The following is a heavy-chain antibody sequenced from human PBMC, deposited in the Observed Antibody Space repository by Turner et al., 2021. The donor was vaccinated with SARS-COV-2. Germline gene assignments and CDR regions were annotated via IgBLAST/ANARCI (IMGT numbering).Heavy chain of an antibody. CDR1: GFTFNDYA. D-gene: IGHD6-13*01. V-gene: IGHV3-9*01. CDR2: ITWNSGAV. CDR3: AKMASSSWYFDY. J-gene: IGHJ4*02. Sequence: EVQLVESGGGLVQPGRSLRLSCAASGFTFNDYAMHWVRQAPGKGLEWVSGITWNSGAVAYADSVKGRFTISRDNAKNSLYLQMNSLRAEDTAVYYCAKMASSSWYFDYWGQGTLVTVSS.